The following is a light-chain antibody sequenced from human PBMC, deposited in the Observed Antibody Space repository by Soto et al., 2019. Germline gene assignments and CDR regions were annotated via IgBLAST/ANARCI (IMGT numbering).Light chain of an antibody. CDR3: ASHAGRKNII. CDR2: GNS. J-gene: IGLJ2*01. V-gene: IGLV1-40*01. CDR1: SSNIGAGYD. Sequence: QSVLTQPPSVSGAPGQRVTISCTGSSSNIGAGYDVHWYQQLPGTAPKLLIYGNSNRPSGVPDRFSGSKSGTSASLAITGLQAEDEAYYYCASHAGRKNIIFGGGTKLTVL.